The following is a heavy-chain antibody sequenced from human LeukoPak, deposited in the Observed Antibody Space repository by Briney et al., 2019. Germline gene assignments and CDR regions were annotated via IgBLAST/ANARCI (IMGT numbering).Heavy chain of an antibody. D-gene: IGHD3-3*01. V-gene: IGHV1-69*05. Sequence: ASVKVSCKASGGTFSSYAISWVRQAPGQGLEWMGRIIPIFGTANYAQKFQGRVTITTDESTSTAYMELSSLRSGDTAVYYCARVPGYDFWSGYYDYWGQGTLVTVSS. J-gene: IGHJ4*02. CDR3: ARVPGYDFWSGYYDY. CDR2: IIPIFGTA. CDR1: GGTFSSYA.